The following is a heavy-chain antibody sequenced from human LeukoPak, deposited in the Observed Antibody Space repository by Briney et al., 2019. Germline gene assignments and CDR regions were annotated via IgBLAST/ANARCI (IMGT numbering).Heavy chain of an antibody. V-gene: IGHV4-59*01. D-gene: IGHD3-22*01. J-gene: IGHJ4*02. CDR3: ARWNPYDSSGYYYAFDY. CDR1: GGSISGYY. CDR2: VSYSGST. Sequence: SETQSLTCTVSGGSISGYYWSWIRQPPGKGLEWIGDVSYSGSTNYNPSLKSRVTMSVDTSKNQVSLKLRSVTTADTAVYYCARWNPYDSSGYYYAFDYWGQGTLVTVSS.